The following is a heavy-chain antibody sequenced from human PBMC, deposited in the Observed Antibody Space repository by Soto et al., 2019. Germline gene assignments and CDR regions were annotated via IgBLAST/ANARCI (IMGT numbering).Heavy chain of an antibody. Sequence: SVKVSCKASGFTFTSSAVQWVRQARGQRLEWIGWIVVGSGNTNYAQKFQERVTITRDMSTSTAYMELSSLRSEDTAVYYCAAGEAAPTLYDILTGYRPLYYDCGRDVWGQGTTVTVSS. J-gene: IGHJ6*02. V-gene: IGHV1-58*01. D-gene: IGHD3-9*01. CDR1: GFTFTSSA. CDR2: IVVGSGNT. CDR3: AAGEAAPTLYDILTGYRPLYYDCGRDV.